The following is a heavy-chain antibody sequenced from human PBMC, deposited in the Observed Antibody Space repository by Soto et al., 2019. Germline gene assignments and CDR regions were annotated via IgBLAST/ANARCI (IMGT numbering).Heavy chain of an antibody. D-gene: IGHD6-6*01. V-gene: IGHV3-23*01. CDR3: AKGAARQPLDY. J-gene: IGHJ4*02. CDR2: ISGRSFST. CDR1: GFTFSSYA. Sequence: EVQLLESGGGLVQPGGSLRLSCAASGFTFSSYAMSWVRQAPGKGLEWVSSISGRSFSTYYADSVKGRFTISRDNSKNTLYVQMNSLRAEDQAVYYCAKGAARQPLDYWGQGTLVTVSS.